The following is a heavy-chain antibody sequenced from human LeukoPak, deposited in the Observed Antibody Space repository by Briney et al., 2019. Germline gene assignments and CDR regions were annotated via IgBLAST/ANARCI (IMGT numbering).Heavy chain of an antibody. CDR2: ISWDGGST. CDR3: AKEDLRYCTGGNCYTDY. D-gene: IGHD2-15*01. J-gene: IGHJ4*02. CDR1: GFTFDDYA. Sequence: GRSLRLSCAASGFTFDDYAMHWVRQAPGKGLEWVSLISWDGGSTYYADSVKGRFTISRDNSKNSLYLQMNSLRAEDTAVYYCAKEDLRYCTGGNCYTDYWGQGTLVTVSS. V-gene: IGHV3-43D*03.